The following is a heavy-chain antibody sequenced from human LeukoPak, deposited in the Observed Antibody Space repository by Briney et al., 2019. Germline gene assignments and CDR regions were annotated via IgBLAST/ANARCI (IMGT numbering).Heavy chain of an antibody. D-gene: IGHD2-2*01. Sequence: ASVTVSFKASGGTFNIYAISWVREAPGQGVEWMGRIIPIFGIANYAQKFQGRVTITADKSTSTAYMELSSLRSEDTAVYYCARESCSSTSCYLGWFDHWGQGTLVTVSS. CDR1: GGTFNIYA. J-gene: IGHJ5*02. CDR3: ARESCSSTSCYLGWFDH. V-gene: IGHV1-69*04. CDR2: IIPIFGIA.